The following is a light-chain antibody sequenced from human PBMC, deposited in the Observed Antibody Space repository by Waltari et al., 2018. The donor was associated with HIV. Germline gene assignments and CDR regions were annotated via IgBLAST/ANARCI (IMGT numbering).Light chain of an antibody. CDR1: SSDVGGYQY. V-gene: IGLV2-14*03. CDR2: DVS. J-gene: IGLJ3*02. CDR3: SSYTSTTTLVV. Sequence: QSALTQPASVSGSPGQSITISCTGTSSDVGGYQYVSWYQQHPGKAPKLMIFDVSNRPSGVSNRFPGSKSGNTASLTISGLQAEDEAHYFCSSYTSTTTLVVFGGGTKLTVL.